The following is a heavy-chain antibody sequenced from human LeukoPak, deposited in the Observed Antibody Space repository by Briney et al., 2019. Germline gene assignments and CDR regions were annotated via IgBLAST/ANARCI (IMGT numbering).Heavy chain of an antibody. Sequence: GGSLRLSCTASGFTFGDYAMSWVRRAPGKGLEWVGFIRSKAYGGTTEYAASVKGRFTISRDDSKSIAYLQMNSLKTEDTAVYYCTSLEYSGSYYGFVYWGQGTLVTVSS. CDR2: IRSKAYGGTT. CDR1: GFTFGDYA. D-gene: IGHD1-26*01. V-gene: IGHV3-49*04. CDR3: TSLEYSGSYYGFVY. J-gene: IGHJ4*02.